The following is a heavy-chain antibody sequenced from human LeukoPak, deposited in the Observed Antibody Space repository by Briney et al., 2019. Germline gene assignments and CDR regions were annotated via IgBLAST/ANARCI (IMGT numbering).Heavy chain of an antibody. J-gene: IGHJ5*02. CDR1: GYTFTSYD. V-gene: IGHV1-8*03. Sequence: ASVKVSCKASGYTFTSYDINWVRQATGQGLEWMGWMNPNSGNTGYAQKFQGRVTITRNTSISTAYMELSSLRSEDTAVYYCARDSRAPNWFDPWGQGTLVTVSS. CDR2: MNPNSGNT. D-gene: IGHD6-13*01. CDR3: ARDSRAPNWFDP.